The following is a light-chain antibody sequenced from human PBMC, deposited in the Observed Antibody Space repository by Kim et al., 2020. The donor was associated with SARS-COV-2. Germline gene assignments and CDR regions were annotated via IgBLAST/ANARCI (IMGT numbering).Light chain of an antibody. CDR1: KSVLYRSNNKNS. CDR2: WAS. J-gene: IGKJ4*01. V-gene: IGKV4-1*01. CDR3: QQFYTAPLT. Sequence: ATINCKSGKSVLYRSNNKNSLAWYQQKPGQPPKLLIYWASTRESGVPDRFSGSGSGTDFTLTISSLQAADVAVYYCQQFYTAPLTFGGGTKVDIK.